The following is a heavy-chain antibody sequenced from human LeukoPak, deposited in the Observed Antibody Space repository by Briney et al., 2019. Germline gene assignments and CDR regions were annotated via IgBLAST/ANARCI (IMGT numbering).Heavy chain of an antibody. CDR2: IRSDGSNK. Sequence: GGSLRLSCAASGFTFSSYGMHWVRQAPGKGLEWVTFIRSDGSNKYYADSVKGRFTISRDISKNTLYLQMNSLRAEDTAVYYCARRQSQLHYHFDYWGQGTLVTVSS. CDR1: GFTFSSYG. CDR3: ARRQSQLHYHFDY. V-gene: IGHV3-30*02. J-gene: IGHJ4*02. D-gene: IGHD5-24*01.